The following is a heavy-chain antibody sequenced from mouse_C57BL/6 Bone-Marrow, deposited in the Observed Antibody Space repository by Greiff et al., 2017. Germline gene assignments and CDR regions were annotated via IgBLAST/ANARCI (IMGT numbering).Heavy chain of an antibody. V-gene: IGHV1-61*01. D-gene: IGHD2-3*01. CDR2: IYPSDSET. Sequence: QVQLQQPGAELVRPGSSVKLSCKASGYTFTSYWMDWVKQRPGQGLEWIGNIYPSDSETHYNQKFTDKATLTVDKSSSTAYMQLSSLTSEDSAVYYCARGGWLLRGFAYWGQGTLVTVSA. CDR1: GYTFTSYW. CDR3: ARGGWLLRGFAY. J-gene: IGHJ3*01.